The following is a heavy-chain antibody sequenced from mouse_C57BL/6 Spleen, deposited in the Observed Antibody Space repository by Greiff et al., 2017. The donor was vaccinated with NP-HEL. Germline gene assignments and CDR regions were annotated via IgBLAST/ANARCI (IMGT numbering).Heavy chain of an antibody. CDR2: ISSGGSYT. V-gene: IGHV5-6*01. J-gene: IGHJ2*01. CDR3: ARKGEDY. Sequence: EVQGVESGGDLVKPGGSLKLSCAASGFTFSSYGMSWVRQTPDKRLEWVATISSGGSYTYYPDSVKGRFTISRDNAKNTLYLQMSSLKSEDTAMYYCARKGEDYGGQGTTLTVSS. CDR1: GFTFSSYG.